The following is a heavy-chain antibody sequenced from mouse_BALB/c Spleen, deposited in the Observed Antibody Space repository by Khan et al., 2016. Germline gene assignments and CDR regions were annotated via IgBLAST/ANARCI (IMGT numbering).Heavy chain of an antibody. CDR2: ISYDGSN. Sequence: EVQLQESGPCLVKPSQSLSLTCSVTGYSITSGYYWNWIRQFPGNKLEWMGYISYDGSNNYNPSLKNRISITRDTSKNQFFLKMNSVTTEDTATYYCARHYGSSYGGAMDYWGQGTSVTVSS. V-gene: IGHV3-6*02. CDR3: ARHYGSSYGGAMDY. CDR1: GYSITSGYY. J-gene: IGHJ4*01. D-gene: IGHD1-1*01.